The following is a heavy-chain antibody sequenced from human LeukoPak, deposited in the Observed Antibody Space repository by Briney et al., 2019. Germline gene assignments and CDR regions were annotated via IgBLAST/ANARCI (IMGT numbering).Heavy chain of an antibody. CDR2: ISSSGNTI. D-gene: IGHD3-10*01. V-gene: IGHV3-11*01. J-gene: IGHJ4*02. CDR1: GFTFSDQY. CDR3: ARGVRGSDSYYIDY. Sequence: GGSLRLSCAASGFTFSDQYLSWIRQAPGKGLEWTSYISSSGNTIYYAHSVKGRFTISRDNAKNSLFLQMNSLRAEDTAVYYCARGVRGSDSYYIDYWGQGTLVTVSS.